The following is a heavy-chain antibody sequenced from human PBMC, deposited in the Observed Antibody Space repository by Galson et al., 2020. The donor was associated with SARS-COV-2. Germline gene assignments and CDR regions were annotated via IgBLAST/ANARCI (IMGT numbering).Heavy chain of an antibody. Sequence: GESLKIPCAASGFTFSSYSMNWVRQAPAKGLEWVSYISSRSSTIYYADSVKGRFTISRNNAKNSLYLQMNSLRAEDTAVYYCASDYGDYSGGYYYYGMDVWGQGTTVTVSS. CDR2: ISSRSSTI. CDR1: GFTFSSYS. D-gene: IGHD4-17*01. V-gene: IGHV3-48*04. CDR3: ASDYGDYSGGYYYYGMDV. J-gene: IGHJ6*02.